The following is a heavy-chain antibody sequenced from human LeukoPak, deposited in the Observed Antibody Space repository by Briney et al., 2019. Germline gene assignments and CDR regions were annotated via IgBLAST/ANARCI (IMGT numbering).Heavy chain of an antibody. D-gene: IGHD1-26*01. CDR1: EFTFSSYS. CDR3: ARRGYHDYSGFDY. V-gene: IGHV3-21*06. Sequence: GGSLRLSCTGSEFTFSSYSMHWVRQAPGKGLEWVSSISGSSDDIYYADSVKGRFTVSRDNSKNSLYLQMKRLRAEDTALYYCARRGYHDYSGFDYWGQGTLVTVSS. J-gene: IGHJ4*02. CDR2: ISGSSDDI.